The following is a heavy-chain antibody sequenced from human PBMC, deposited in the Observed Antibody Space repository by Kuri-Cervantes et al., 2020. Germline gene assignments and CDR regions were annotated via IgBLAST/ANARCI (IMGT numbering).Heavy chain of an antibody. V-gene: IGHV3-21*01. CDR2: ISSSSSYI. CDR1: GFTFSSYS. CDR3: ARDMYANCGGDWYSLDD. J-gene: IGHJ4*02. D-gene: IGHD2-21*01. Sequence: GESLKISCAASGFTFSSYSMNWVRQAPGKGLEWVSSISSSSSYIYYADSVKGRFTISRDNAKNSLYLQMNSLRAEDTAVYYCARDMYANCGGDWYSLDDWGQGTLVTVSS.